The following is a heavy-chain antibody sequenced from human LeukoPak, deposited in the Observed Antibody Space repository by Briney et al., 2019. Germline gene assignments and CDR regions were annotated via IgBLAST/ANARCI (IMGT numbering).Heavy chain of an antibody. V-gene: IGHV4-59*08. J-gene: IGHJ6*02. CDR1: GGSISSYY. D-gene: IGHD2-2*01. CDR2: IYYSGST. CDR3: ARQSSSTYHYYGMDV. Sequence: SETLSLTCTVSGGSISSYYWSWIRQPPGKGLEWIGYIYYSGSTNYNPSLKNRVTISVDTSKNQFSLKLSSVTAADTAVYYCARQSSSTYHYYGMDVWGQGTTVTVSS.